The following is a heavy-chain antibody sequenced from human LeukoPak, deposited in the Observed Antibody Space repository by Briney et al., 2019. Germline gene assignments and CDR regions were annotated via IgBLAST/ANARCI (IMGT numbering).Heavy chain of an antibody. CDR1: GGTFSSYA. CDR2: FIPIFGTA. CDR3: ARDGAGATTFDY. D-gene: IGHD1-26*01. V-gene: IGHV1-69*13. J-gene: IGHJ4*02. Sequence: SVKVSCKASGGTFSSYAISWVRQAPGQGLEWMGGFIPIFGTANYAQKFQGRVTITADESTSTAYMELSSLRSEDTAVYYCARDGAGATTFDYWGQGTLVTVSS.